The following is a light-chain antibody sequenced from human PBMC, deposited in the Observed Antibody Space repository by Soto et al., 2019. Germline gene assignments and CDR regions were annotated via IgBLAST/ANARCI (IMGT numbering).Light chain of an antibody. Sequence: DIQMTQSPSTVSASVGDRVIITCRASQSMSRWLAWYQQKPGKAPKVLIYDASTLERGVPSRFSGSGSGTEFTLTISSLQPDDFGTYYCQQYRSYWTFGQGTKVEIK. J-gene: IGKJ1*01. CDR1: QSMSRW. V-gene: IGKV1-5*01. CDR3: QQYRSYWT. CDR2: DAS.